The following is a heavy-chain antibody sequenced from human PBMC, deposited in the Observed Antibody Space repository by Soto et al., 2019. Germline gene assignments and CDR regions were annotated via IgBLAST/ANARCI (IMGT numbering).Heavy chain of an antibody. V-gene: IGHV4-59*01. Sequence: SETLSLTCSVSGGTISSYYWSWIRQPPGKGLEWIGYIYYSGSTNYNPSLKSRVTISVDTSKNQFSLKLSSVTAADTAVYYCARDVLVGATDYWGQGTLVTVSS. J-gene: IGHJ4*02. D-gene: IGHD1-26*01. CDR2: IYYSGST. CDR3: ARDVLVGATDY. CDR1: GGTISSYY.